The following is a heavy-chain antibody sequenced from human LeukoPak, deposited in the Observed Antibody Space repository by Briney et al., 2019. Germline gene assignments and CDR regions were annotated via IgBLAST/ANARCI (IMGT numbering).Heavy chain of an antibody. D-gene: IGHD1-7*01. J-gene: IGHJ4*02. CDR2: IYYSGST. V-gene: IGHV4-39*01. Sequence: PSETLSLTCTVSGGSISSSSYYWGWIRQPPGKGLEWIGSIYYSGSTYYNPSLKSRVTISVDTSKNQFSLKLSSVTAADTAVYYCASGYNWNYILGHWGQGTLVTVSS. CDR3: ASGYNWNYILGH. CDR1: GGSISSSSYY.